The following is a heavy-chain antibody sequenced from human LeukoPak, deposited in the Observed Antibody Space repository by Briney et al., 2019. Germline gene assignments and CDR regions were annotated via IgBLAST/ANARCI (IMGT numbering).Heavy chain of an antibody. J-gene: IGHJ4*02. CDR2: MGSSGSNI. CDR3: ARGWRYFDC. Sequence: YMGSSGSNIYYADSVKGRFTISRDNAKNSLSLQMNSLRAEDTAVYYCARGWRYFDCWGQGTLVTVSS. V-gene: IGHV3-11*04. D-gene: IGHD3-9*01.